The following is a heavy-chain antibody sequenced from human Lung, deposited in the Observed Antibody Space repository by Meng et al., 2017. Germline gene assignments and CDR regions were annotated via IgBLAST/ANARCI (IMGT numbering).Heavy chain of an antibody. CDR3: VRRTYSSGWYFDY. V-gene: IGHV4-34*02. CDR2: IIDSGST. CDR1: GGSFSGYY. D-gene: IGHD6-19*01. J-gene: IGHJ4*02. Sequence: QVPLQQWGAGLCTPLETLCLTCAVYGGSFSGYYWIWIRQPPWKELEWIGEIIDSGSTNYNPSLKSRVTISVDTSKNQFSLRVTSVTAADRAVYYCVRRTYSSGWYFDYWGQGTLVTVSS.